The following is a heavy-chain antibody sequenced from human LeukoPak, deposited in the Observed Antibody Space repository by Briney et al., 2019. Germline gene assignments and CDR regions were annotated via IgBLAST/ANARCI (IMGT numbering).Heavy chain of an antibody. CDR1: GYIFTAYW. Sequence: ASVKVSCKASGYIFTAYWMHWVRQAPGQGLEWMGRINLNTGGTNHAQKFQGRVTMTRDTSISTAYMDLSSLKSDDTAVYYCARVSYHDSGYYFDHWGQGTLVTVSS. V-gene: IGHV1-2*06. CDR2: INLNTGGT. D-gene: IGHD3-16*02. CDR3: ARVSYHDSGYYFDH. J-gene: IGHJ4*02.